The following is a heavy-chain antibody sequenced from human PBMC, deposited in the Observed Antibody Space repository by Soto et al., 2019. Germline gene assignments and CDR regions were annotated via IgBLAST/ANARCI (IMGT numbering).Heavy chain of an antibody. D-gene: IGHD6-19*01. V-gene: IGHV3-53*01. CDR3: ASRSSGWYFDY. Sequence: GGSLRLSCAASGFSVSSSHMNWVRQAPGKGPEWVSVIYSGGSTYYAVSVKGRFTISRDNSKNTLYLQMNSLRAEDTAVYYCASRSSGWYFDYWGQGTLVTVSS. CDR1: GFSVSSSH. J-gene: IGHJ4*02. CDR2: IYSGGST.